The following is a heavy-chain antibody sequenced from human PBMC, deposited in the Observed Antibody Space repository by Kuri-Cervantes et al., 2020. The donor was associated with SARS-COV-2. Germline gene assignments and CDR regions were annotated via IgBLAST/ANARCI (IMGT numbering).Heavy chain of an antibody. CDR1: GFNFSRPD. J-gene: IGHJ4*02. D-gene: IGHD2-21*01. CDR3: AKDRVGVQDF. V-gene: IGHV3-30*18. Sequence: GESLKISCAASGFNFSRPDIHWVRQAPGKGLEWVAVISHDGKNKKCIASGKGRFTISRDNSQNTLYLHMKSLRSEDTAMYYCAKDRVGVQDFWGQGTLVTVSS. CDR2: ISHDGKNK.